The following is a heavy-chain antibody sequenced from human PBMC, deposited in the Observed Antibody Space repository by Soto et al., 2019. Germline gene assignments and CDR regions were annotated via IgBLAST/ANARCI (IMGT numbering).Heavy chain of an antibody. CDR3: AKAQAYYDILTGYYPLDY. J-gene: IGHJ4*02. V-gene: IGHV3-23*01. CDR2: ISGSGGST. CDR1: GFTFSSYA. Sequence: GGSLRLSCAASGFTFSSYAMSWVRQAPGKGLEWVSAISGSGGSTYYADSVKGRFTISRDNSKNTLYLQMNSLRAEDTAVYYCAKAQAYYDILTGYYPLDYWGQGTLVTVSS. D-gene: IGHD3-9*01.